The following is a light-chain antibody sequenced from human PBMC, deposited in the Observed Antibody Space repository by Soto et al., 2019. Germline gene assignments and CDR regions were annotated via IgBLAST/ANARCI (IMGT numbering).Light chain of an antibody. Sequence: QSALTQPASVSGSLGQSITISCTGTSGDVDYKNVSWYQQHQGKAPKLIIYEVSNRPSGISNRFSGSKSGNTASLSISGLQAEDESHYYCNSCTDTTRLIFGGGTKLTVL. V-gene: IGLV2-14*01. J-gene: IGLJ2*01. CDR3: NSCTDTTRLI. CDR2: EVS. CDR1: SGDVDYKN.